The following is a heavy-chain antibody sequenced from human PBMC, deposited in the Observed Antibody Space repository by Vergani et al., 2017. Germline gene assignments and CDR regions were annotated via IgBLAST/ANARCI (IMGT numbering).Heavy chain of an antibody. V-gene: IGHV3-23*01. Sequence: EVQLLESGGGLVQPGGSLRLSCAASGFTFSSYAMSWVRQAPGKGLEWVSAISGSGGSTYYADSVKGRFTISRDNSKNTRYLQMNSLRAEDTAVYYCAKVGEWFGELYDYWGQGTLVTVSS. CDR2: ISGSGGST. CDR3: AKVGEWFGELYDY. J-gene: IGHJ4*02. D-gene: IGHD3-10*01. CDR1: GFTFSSYA.